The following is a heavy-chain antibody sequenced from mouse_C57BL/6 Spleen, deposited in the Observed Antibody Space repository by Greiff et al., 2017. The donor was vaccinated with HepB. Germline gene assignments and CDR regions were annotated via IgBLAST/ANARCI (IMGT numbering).Heavy chain of an antibody. Sequence: DVKLVESGGGLVKPGGSLKLSCAASGFTFSDYGMHWVRQAPEKGLEWVAYISSGSSTIYYADTVKGRFTISRDNAKNTLFLQMTSLRSEDTAMYYCVRGITTVQDYFDYWGQGTTLTVSS. J-gene: IGHJ2*01. V-gene: IGHV5-17*01. CDR1: GFTFSDYG. D-gene: IGHD1-1*01. CDR2: ISSGSSTI. CDR3: VRGITTVQDYFDY.